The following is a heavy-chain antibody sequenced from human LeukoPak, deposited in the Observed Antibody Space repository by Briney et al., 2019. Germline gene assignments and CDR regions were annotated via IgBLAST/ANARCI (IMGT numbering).Heavy chain of an antibody. D-gene: IGHD3-22*01. CDR1: GFTFSSYA. CDR2: ISGSGGST. V-gene: IGHV3-23*01. J-gene: IGHJ4*02. CDR3: AKLHDSSGYYHYFFDY. Sequence: GGSLRLSCAASGFTFSSYAMSWVRQAPGKGLEWVSAISGSGGSTYYADSVKGWFTISRDNSKNTLYLQMNSLRAEDTAVYYCAKLHDSSGYYHYFFDYWGQGTLVTVSS.